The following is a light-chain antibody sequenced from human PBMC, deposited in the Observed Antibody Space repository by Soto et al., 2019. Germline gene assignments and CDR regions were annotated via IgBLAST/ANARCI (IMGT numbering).Light chain of an antibody. Sequence: IVMTHSPYTLSVSPLERATLSFMASQSVATYVAWYQQKPGQAPRLLIYDAFNRATGTPARFSGSGSGTDFTLTISSLEPADSAVYYCQQRIKWPITFGQGTRLEIK. CDR1: QSVATY. V-gene: IGKV3-11*01. J-gene: IGKJ5*01. CDR2: DAF. CDR3: QQRIKWPIT.